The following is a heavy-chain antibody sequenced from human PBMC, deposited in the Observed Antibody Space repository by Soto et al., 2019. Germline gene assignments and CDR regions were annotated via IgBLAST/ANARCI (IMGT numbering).Heavy chain of an antibody. CDR3: ARVLKWGSGSYYYYGMDV. J-gene: IGHJ6*02. Sequence: ASVKVSCKASGYTFTSYGISWVRQAPGQGLEWMGWISAYNGNTNYAQKLQGRVTMTTDTSTSTAYMELRSLRSDDTAVYYCARVLKWGSGSYYYYGMDVWGQGTTVTVSS. V-gene: IGHV1-18*01. D-gene: IGHD1-26*01. CDR1: GYTFTSYG. CDR2: ISAYNGNT.